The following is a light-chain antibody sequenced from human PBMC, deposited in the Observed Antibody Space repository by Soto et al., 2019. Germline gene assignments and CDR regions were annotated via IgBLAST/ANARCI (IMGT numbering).Light chain of an antibody. CDR1: QSISSY. CDR2: GPS. J-gene: IGKJ2*01. V-gene: IGKV1-39*01. CDR3: QQTYSSPYT. Sequence: DIQMTQSPSSLSASVGDRVTITCRASQSISSYLNWYQPKPGKAPKLLIYGPSSLQSGVPSRFSGRGSGTDITLTISSLQPEDFATYYCQQTYSSPYTFGQGTKLEIK.